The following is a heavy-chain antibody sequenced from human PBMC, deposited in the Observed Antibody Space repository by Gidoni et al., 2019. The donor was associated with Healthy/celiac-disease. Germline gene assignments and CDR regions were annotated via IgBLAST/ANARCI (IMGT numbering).Heavy chain of an antibody. Sequence: EVQLVESGGGLVQPGGSLRLSCAASGFTFSSYWLHWVRQAPGKGLVWVSRINSDGSSTSYADSVKGRFTISRDNAKNTLYLQMNSLRAEDTAVYYCARDPTPFIIAAAGMDWFDPWGQGTLVTVSS. V-gene: IGHV3-74*01. J-gene: IGHJ5*02. D-gene: IGHD6-13*01. CDR2: INSDGSST. CDR3: ARDPTPFIIAAAGMDWFDP. CDR1: GFTFSSYW.